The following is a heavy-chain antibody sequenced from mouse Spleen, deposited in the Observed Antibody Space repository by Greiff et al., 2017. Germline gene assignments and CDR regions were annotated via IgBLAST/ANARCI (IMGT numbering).Heavy chain of an antibody. D-gene: IGHD2-14*01. V-gene: IGHV2-2*01. J-gene: IGHJ4*01. Sequence: QVQLMESGPGLVQPSQSLSITCTVSGFSLTSYGVHWVRQSPGKGLEWLGVIWSGGSTDYNAAFISRLSISKDNSKSQVFFKMNSLQADDTAIYYCARKDYRYDGYAMDYWGQGTSVTVSS. CDR2: IWSGGST. CDR3: ARKDYRYDGYAMDY. CDR1: GFSLTSYG.